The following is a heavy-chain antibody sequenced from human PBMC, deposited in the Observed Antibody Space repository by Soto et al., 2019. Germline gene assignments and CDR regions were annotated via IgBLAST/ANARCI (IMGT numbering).Heavy chain of an antibody. J-gene: IGHJ3*02. CDR1: GFSLSTSGVG. Sequence: QITLKESGPPLVKPTQTLTLTCTFSGFSLSTSGVGVGWIRQPPGKALEWLALIYWDDDKRYSPSLKSRLTITKDTSKNQVVLTMTNMDPVDTATYYCAHTRFGEFNVGAFDIWGQGTMVTVSS. CDR2: IYWDDDK. D-gene: IGHD3-10*01. CDR3: AHTRFGEFNVGAFDI. V-gene: IGHV2-5*02.